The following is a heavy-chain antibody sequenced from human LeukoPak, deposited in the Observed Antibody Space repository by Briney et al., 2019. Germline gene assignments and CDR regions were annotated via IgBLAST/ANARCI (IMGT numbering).Heavy chain of an antibody. CDR3: ATTFLLLRFLEWSRAADAFDI. CDR1: GYTLTELS. CDR2: FHPEDGET. Sequence: ASVKVSCKVSGYTLTELSMHWVRQAPGKGLEWMGGFHPEDGETIYAQKFQGRVTMTEDTSTDTAYMELSSLRSEDTAVYYCATTFLLLRFLEWSRAADAFDIWGQGTMVTVSS. J-gene: IGHJ3*02. V-gene: IGHV1-24*01. D-gene: IGHD3-3*01.